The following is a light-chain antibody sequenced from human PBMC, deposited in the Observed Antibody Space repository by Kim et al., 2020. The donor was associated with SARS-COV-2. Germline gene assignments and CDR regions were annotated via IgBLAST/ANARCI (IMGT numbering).Light chain of an antibody. CDR3: QVWDSSSDHWV. J-gene: IGLJ3*02. Sequence: APGKTARSTWGGNNIGSKSVPWYQQKPGQAPVLVIYYDSDRPSGIPERFSGSNSGNTATLTISRVEAGDEADYYCQVWDSSSDHWVFGGGTQLTVL. CDR2: YDS. V-gene: IGLV3-21*04. CDR1: NIGSKS.